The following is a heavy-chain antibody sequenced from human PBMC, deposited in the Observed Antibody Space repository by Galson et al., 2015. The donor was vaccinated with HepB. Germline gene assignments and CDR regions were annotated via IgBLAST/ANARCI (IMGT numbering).Heavy chain of an antibody. V-gene: IGHV3-33*01. J-gene: IGHJ4*02. CDR3: ARDQVYGDYGYLDY. Sequence: SLRLSCAASGFDFSAYGMHWVRQAPGKGLEWVAVIWYGGFKKYYEDSVKGRFTISRDNSKNTLYLQMNSLRVDDTAVYYCARDQVYGDYGYLDYWGQGALVTVSS. D-gene: IGHD4-17*01. CDR1: GFDFSAYG. CDR2: IWYGGFKK.